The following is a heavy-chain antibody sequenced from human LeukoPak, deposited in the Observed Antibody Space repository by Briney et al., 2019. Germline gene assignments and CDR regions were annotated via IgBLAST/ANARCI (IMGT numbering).Heavy chain of an antibody. V-gene: IGHV1-18*01. D-gene: IGHD1-1*01. CDR2: ISAYNGNT. Sequence: GASVKVSCKASGYTFTSYGISWVRQAPGQGLEWVGWISAYNGNTNYAQKLQGRVTMTTDTSTSTAYMELRSLRSDDTAVYYCARDAYNWNDAGSFDYWGQGTLVTVSS. CDR1: GYTFTSYG. CDR3: ARDAYNWNDAGSFDY. J-gene: IGHJ4*02.